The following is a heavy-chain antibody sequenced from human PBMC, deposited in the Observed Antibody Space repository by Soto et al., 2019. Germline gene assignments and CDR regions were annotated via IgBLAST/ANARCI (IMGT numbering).Heavy chain of an antibody. J-gene: IGHJ5*02. V-gene: IGHV3-33*08. Sequence: QVYLVESGGGVVQPGRSLRLSCAASGFTFSVYGMHWVRQAPGKGLEWVAFIWYDGSKEYYADSVKGRFTISRDNSKNTLFLQMNSLTPEDTAVYYCANGPVNGHGWFDPWGQGTLVTVSS. CDR3: ANGPVNGHGWFDP. CDR2: IWYDGSKE. D-gene: IGHD2-8*01. CDR1: GFTFSVYG.